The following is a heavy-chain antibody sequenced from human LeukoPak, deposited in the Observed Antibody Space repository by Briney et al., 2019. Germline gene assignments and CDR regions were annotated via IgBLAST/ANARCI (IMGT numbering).Heavy chain of an antibody. CDR1: GGSVNSGTYH. D-gene: IGHD3-16*01. CDR3: ARDHYYDGRGRFDP. V-gene: IGHV4-39*07. J-gene: IGHJ5*02. CDR2: VYFDGGT. Sequence: SETLSLTCSVSGGSVNSGTYHWGWIRQPPGKGLEWIGSVYFDGGTHYNPSLQSRVTISVDTSKNQFSLRLSSVTAADTALYYCARDHYYDGRGRFDPWGQGTLVTVSS.